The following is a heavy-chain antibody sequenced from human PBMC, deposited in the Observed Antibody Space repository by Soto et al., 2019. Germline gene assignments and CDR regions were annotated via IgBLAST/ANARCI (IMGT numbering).Heavy chain of an antibody. D-gene: IGHD3-10*01. Sequence: GGSLRLSCAASGFTFSSYSMNWVRQAPGKGLEWVSSISSSSSYIYYADSVKGRFTISRDNAKNSLYLQMNSLRADDTAVYYCARGTITILWFGELLLNDAFDIWGQGTMVTVSS. J-gene: IGHJ3*02. CDR3: ARGTITILWFGELLLNDAFDI. CDR1: GFTFSSYS. CDR2: ISSSSSYI. V-gene: IGHV3-21*01.